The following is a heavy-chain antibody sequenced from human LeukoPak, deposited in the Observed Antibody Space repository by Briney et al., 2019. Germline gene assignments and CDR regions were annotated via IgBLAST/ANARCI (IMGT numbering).Heavy chain of an antibody. CDR3: ARATGAGLRYFDWLFPESYYFDY. Sequence: GASVKVSCKASGGTFSSYAISWVRQAPGQGLEWMGWISAYNGNTNYAQKLQGRVTMTTDTSTSTAYMELRSLRSDDTAVYYCARATGAGLRYFDWLFPESYYFDYWGQGTLVTVSS. J-gene: IGHJ4*02. CDR2: ISAYNGNT. V-gene: IGHV1-18*01. D-gene: IGHD3-9*01. CDR1: GGTFSSYA.